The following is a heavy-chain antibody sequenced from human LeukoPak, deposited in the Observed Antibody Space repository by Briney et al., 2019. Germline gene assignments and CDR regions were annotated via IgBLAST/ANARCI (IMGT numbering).Heavy chain of an antibody. Sequence: GGSLRLSCAASGFTFSSYWMSWVRQAPGKGPEWVANIKQDGSEKYYVDSVKGRFTISRDNAKNSLYLQMNSLRAEDTAVYYCARETYGDYGNWFDPWGQGTLVTVSS. J-gene: IGHJ5*02. V-gene: IGHV3-7*01. CDR3: ARETYGDYGNWFDP. CDR1: GFTFSSYW. D-gene: IGHD4-17*01. CDR2: IKQDGSEK.